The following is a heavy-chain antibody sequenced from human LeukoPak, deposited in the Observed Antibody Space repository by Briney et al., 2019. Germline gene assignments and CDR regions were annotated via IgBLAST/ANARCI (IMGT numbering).Heavy chain of an antibody. CDR1: GYTFTGYY. V-gene: IGHV1-2*02. D-gene: IGHD5-24*01. CDR2: INPNSGGT. CDR3: ARDLRDGYNSPYFDY. J-gene: IGHJ4*02. Sequence: ASVKVSCKASGYTFTGYYMHWVRQAPGQGLEWMGWINPNSGGTNYAQKFQGRVTMTRDTSISTAYMELSRLRSDDTAVYYCARDLRDGYNSPYFDYWGQGTLVTVSS.